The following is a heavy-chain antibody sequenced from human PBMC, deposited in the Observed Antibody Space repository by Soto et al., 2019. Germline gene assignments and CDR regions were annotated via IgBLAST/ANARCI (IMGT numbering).Heavy chain of an antibody. CDR3: ARGVKPEYYYDSSGYYPLDY. CDR1: GGTFSSYA. Sequence: ASVKVSCKASGGTFSSYAISWVRQAPGQGLEWMGGIIPIFGTANYAQKFRGRVTITADKSTSTAYMELSSLRSEDTAVYYCARGVKPEYYYDSSGYYPLDYWGQGTLVTVSS. J-gene: IGHJ4*02. V-gene: IGHV1-69*06. D-gene: IGHD3-22*01. CDR2: IIPIFGTA.